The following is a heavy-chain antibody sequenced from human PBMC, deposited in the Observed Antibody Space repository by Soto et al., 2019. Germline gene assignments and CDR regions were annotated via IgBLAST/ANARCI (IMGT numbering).Heavy chain of an antibody. D-gene: IGHD2-2*01. J-gene: IGHJ6*02. CDR3: ARGNFQLPPRYYYYGMDV. V-gene: IGHV4-34*01. CDR1: GGSFSGYY. CDR2: INHSGST. Sequence: SETLSLTCAVYGGSFSGYYWSWIRQPPGKGLEWIGEINHSGSTNYNPSLKSRVTISVDTSKNQFSLKLSSVTAADTAVYYCARGNFQLPPRYYYYGMDVWGQGTTVTVSS.